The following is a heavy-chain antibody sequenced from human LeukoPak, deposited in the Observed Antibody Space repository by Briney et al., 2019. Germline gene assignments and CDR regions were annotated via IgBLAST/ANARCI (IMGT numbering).Heavy chain of an antibody. V-gene: IGHV4-34*01. CDR1: GGSFSGYY. CDR2: INHSGST. J-gene: IGHJ4*02. D-gene: IGHD3-16*01. CDR3: ARVRFTGYFDY. Sequence: SETLSLTCAVYGGSFSGYYWSWIRQPPGKGLEWVGEINHSGSTNYNPSLKSRVTISVDTSKNQLSLKLSSVTAADTAVYYCARVRFTGYFDYWGQGTLVTVSS.